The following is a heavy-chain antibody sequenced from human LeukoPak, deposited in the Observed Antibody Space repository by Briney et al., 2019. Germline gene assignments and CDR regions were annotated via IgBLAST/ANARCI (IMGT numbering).Heavy chain of an antibody. J-gene: IGHJ2*01. Sequence: ASVNVSYKLSGYTLTQLSMLWVRQAPGNRLKWMGGFDLEVGETIYEQKSQPRVTITEDPSTDTAPLELGSLRSEDPAPYYFSTESYGGSWYFDLRRGGGLVTVSS. V-gene: IGHV1-24*01. CDR1: GYTLTQLS. CDR3: STESYGGSWYFDL. CDR2: FDLEVGET. D-gene: IGHD1-26*01.